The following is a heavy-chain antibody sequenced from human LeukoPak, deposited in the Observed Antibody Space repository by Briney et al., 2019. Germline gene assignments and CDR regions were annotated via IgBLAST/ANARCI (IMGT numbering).Heavy chain of an antibody. Sequence: ASVKVSCKASGYTFTSYDINWVRQATGQGVEWMGWMNPNSGNTGYAQKFQGRVTMTRNTSISTAYMELSSLRSEDTAVYYCARGRTADYYYYGMDVWGQGTTVTVSS. CDR3: ARGRTADYYYYGMDV. CDR2: MNPNSGNT. V-gene: IGHV1-8*01. CDR1: GYTFTSYD. J-gene: IGHJ6*02.